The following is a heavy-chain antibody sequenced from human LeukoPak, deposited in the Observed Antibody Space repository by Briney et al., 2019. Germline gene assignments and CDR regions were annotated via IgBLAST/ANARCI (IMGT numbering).Heavy chain of an antibody. CDR2: INPSGGRT. D-gene: IGHD3-22*01. CDR3: ARAAEYYYDSSGYYLSYYFDY. CDR1: GYTFTGYY. V-gene: IGHV1-46*01. J-gene: IGHJ4*02. Sequence: GASVKVSCKASGYTFTGYYMHWVRQAPGQGLEWMGIINPSGGRTSCAQKFQGRVTMTRDTSTSTAYMELSSLRSEDTAVYYCARAAEYYYDSSGYYLSYYFDYWGQGTLVTVSS.